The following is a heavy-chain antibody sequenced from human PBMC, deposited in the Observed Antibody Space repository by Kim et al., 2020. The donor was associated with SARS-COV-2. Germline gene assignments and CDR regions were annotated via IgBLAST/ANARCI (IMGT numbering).Heavy chain of an antibody. Sequence: SETLSLTCTVSGGSISSGGYYWSWIRQHPGKGLEWIGYIYYSGSTYYNPSLKSRVTISVDTSKNQFSLKLSSVTAADTAVYYCATSPGIAAAGLFDYWGQGTLVTVSS. V-gene: IGHV4-31*03. D-gene: IGHD6-13*01. CDR3: ATSPGIAAAGLFDY. J-gene: IGHJ4*02. CDR2: IYYSGST. CDR1: GGSISSGGYY.